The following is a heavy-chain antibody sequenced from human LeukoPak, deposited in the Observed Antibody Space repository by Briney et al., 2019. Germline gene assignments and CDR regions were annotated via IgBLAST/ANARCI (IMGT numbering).Heavy chain of an antibody. CDR3: ASGGSDFNF. CDR1: GYTFTDHY. V-gene: IGHV1-2*02. Sequence: GASVKVSSKASGYTFTDHYMHWVRQAPGQGLEWMGWVIPNSGGTHYAQNFQGRVTMTRDTSISTAYMELSRLTSDDTAVYYCASGGSDFNFWGQGALVTVSS. D-gene: IGHD4-23*01. CDR2: VIPNSGGT. J-gene: IGHJ4*02.